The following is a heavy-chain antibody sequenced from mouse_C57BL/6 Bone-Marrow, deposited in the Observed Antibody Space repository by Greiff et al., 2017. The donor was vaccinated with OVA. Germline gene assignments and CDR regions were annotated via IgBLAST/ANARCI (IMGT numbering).Heavy chain of an antibody. Sequence: QVQLQQPGAELVMPGASVKLSCKASGYTFTSYWMHWVKQRPGQGLEWIGGIDPSDSYTNYNQKFKGKSTLTVDKSSSTAYMQLSSLTSEDSAVYYCARGDYGSSYDYFDYWGQGTTLTVSS. J-gene: IGHJ2*01. CDR1: GYTFTSYW. CDR2: IDPSDSYT. V-gene: IGHV1-69*01. CDR3: ARGDYGSSYDYFDY. D-gene: IGHD1-1*01.